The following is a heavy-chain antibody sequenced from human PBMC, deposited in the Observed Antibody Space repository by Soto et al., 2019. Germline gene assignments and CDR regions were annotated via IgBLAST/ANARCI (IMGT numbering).Heavy chain of an antibody. CDR2: ISASGVRT. CDR1: GFTFSSYD. V-gene: IGHV3-23*01. Sequence: EVQLLESAGGLVQPGGSLRLSCAASGFTFSSYDLSWVRQASGKGLEWVSGISASGVRTYYADSVKGRFTISGDNSKNTLYLQMNTLRAEDTAVYYCAKYTTVGDPRGAYVDSWGQGTLVTVSS. D-gene: IGHD2-21*02. J-gene: IGHJ4*02. CDR3: AKYTTVGDPRGAYVDS.